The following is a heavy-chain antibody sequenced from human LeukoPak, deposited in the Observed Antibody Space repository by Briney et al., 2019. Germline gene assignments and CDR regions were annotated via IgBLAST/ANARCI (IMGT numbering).Heavy chain of an antibody. CDR3: ARVSGTTGGNFDY. Sequence: PGGSLGLSCAASGFTFTTYSMTWVRQAPGKGLEWVSSINPGGVSRYYADSVRGRFTISRDNAKNTLYLQMNSLRAEDTAVYFCARVSGTTGGNFDYWGQGTLVTVSS. CDR2: INPGGVSR. CDR1: GFTFTTYS. V-gene: IGHV3-23*01. D-gene: IGHD1-14*01. J-gene: IGHJ4*02.